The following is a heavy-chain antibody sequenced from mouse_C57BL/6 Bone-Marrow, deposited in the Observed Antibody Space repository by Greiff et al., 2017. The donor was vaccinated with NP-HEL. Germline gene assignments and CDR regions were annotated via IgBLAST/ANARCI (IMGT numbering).Heavy chain of an antibody. CDR1: GYTFTSYW. Sequence: VQLQQSGTVQARPGASVKMSCKTSGYTFTSYWMHWVKQRPGQGLEWIGAIYPGNSDTSYNQKFKGKAKLTAVTSASTAYMELSSLTNEDSAVYYCTREGIYYDAWFAYWGQGTLVTVSA. CDR2: IYPGNSDT. D-gene: IGHD2-4*01. V-gene: IGHV1-5*01. CDR3: TREGIYYDAWFAY. J-gene: IGHJ3*01.